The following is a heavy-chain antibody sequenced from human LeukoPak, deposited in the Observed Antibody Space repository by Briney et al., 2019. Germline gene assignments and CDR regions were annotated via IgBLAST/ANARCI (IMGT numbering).Heavy chain of an antibody. D-gene: IGHD3-22*01. CDR2: ISAYNGNT. CDR1: GGTFSSYA. CDR3: ASDDSSGYCD. Sequence: ASVKVSCKASGGTFSSYAISWVRQAPGQGLEWMGWISAYNGNTNYAQKLQGRVTMTTDTSTSTAYMELRSLRSDDTAVYYCASDDSSGYCDWGQGTLVTVSS. V-gene: IGHV1-18*01. J-gene: IGHJ4*02.